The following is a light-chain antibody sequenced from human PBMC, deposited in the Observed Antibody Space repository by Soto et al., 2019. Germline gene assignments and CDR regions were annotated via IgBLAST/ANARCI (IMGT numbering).Light chain of an antibody. CDR2: DAS. Sequence: DLQMRQSRSTLSASVGERVHITCRARPNIRSRLAWFQQKPGKPPQLLIYDASSLESGSPQRFSGSGSGTEFTLTISRLQTDDFSTYYRQQYHSYWTRGQGTQVDIK. V-gene: IGKV1-5*01. J-gene: IGKJ1*01. CDR1: PNIRSR. CDR3: QQYHSYWT.